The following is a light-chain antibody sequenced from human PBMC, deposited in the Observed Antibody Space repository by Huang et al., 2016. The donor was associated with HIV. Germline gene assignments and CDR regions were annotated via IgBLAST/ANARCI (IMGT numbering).Light chain of an antibody. V-gene: IGKV1-6*01. CDR3: LQDYTYPHT. J-gene: IGKJ5*01. CDR1: QGIRND. Sequence: AIQMTQSPSSLSASLGDRVTISCRASQGIRNDLAWYQQRPGKAPKLLIFAASSLQSGVSSRFTGTISGTDFTLTISSLQPEDFATYYCLQDYTYPHTFGQGTRLEIK. CDR2: AAS.